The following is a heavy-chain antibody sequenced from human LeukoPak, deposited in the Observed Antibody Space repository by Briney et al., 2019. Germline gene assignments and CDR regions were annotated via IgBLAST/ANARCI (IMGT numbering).Heavy chain of an antibody. D-gene: IGHD2-15*01. J-gene: IGHJ1*01. CDR3: ARGTPRPEYFQH. Sequence: ASVKVSCKASGYTFTNYGITWVRQAPGQGLEWMGWISASNGDTNYAQKVQGRVIMTTDTSTTTAYLELRSLRYDDTAVYYCARGTPRPEYFQHWGQGTLVTVSS. CDR1: GYTFTNYG. V-gene: IGHV1-18*04. CDR2: ISASNGDT.